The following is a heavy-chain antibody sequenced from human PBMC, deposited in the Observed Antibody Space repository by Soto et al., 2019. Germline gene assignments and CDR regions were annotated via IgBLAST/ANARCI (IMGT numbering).Heavy chain of an antibody. Sequence: PXETLSLTCTVSGGSISSGGYYWSWIRQHPGKGLEWIGYIYYSGSTYYNPSLKSRVTISVDTSKNQFSLKLSSVTAADTAVYYCARFSPRDAFDIWGQGTMVTVSS. CDR3: ARFSPRDAFDI. CDR1: GGSISSGGYY. CDR2: IYYSGST. J-gene: IGHJ3*02. V-gene: IGHV4-31*03.